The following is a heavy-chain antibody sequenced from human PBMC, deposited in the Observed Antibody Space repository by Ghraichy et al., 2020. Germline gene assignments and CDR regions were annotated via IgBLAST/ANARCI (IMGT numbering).Heavy chain of an antibody. V-gene: IGHV1-2*06. D-gene: IGHD1-14*01. CDR1: GYTFSDDF. CDR3: ARSGTSEHFDH. CDR2: INPNSGDT. Sequence: ASVKVSCKASGYTFSDDFMHWVRQAPGQGLEWMGRINPNSGDTVYAQKLQGRVTLTRDASISTFYMELNRLTSNDTAVYYCARSGTSEHFDHWGQGSLVTVSS. J-gene: IGHJ4*02.